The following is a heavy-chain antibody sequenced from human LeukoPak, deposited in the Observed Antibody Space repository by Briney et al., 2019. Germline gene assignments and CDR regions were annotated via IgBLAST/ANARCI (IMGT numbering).Heavy chain of an antibody. Sequence: GASVKVSCKASGYTFTSDAMHWVRQAPGQRLEWMGWINAGSGDTKYSQKFQGRVTMTTDTSTSTAYMELRSLRSDDTAVYYCASSLMVRGVIFYYGMDVWGQGTTVTVSS. CDR3: ASSLMVRGVIFYYGMDV. D-gene: IGHD3-10*01. V-gene: IGHV1-3*01. J-gene: IGHJ6*02. CDR1: GYTFTSDA. CDR2: INAGSGDT.